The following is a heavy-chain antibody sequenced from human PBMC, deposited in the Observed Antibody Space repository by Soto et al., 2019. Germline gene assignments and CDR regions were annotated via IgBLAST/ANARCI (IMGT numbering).Heavy chain of an antibody. J-gene: IGHJ4*02. D-gene: IGHD5-18*01. V-gene: IGHV3-53*01. CDR3: ARGPQSGETAMVRSYFDY. CDR1: GFTVSTNY. CDR2: IFGDGST. Sequence: GGSLRLSCAASGFTVSTNYLNWVRQTPGKGLGWVSVIFGDGSTYYADSVKGRFTISRDKSKNTVYLQMNSLRAEDTAVYYCARGPQSGETAMVRSYFDYWGQGTLVTVSS.